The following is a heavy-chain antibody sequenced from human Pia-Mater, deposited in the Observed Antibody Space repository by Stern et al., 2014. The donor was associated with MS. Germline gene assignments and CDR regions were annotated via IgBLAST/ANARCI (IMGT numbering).Heavy chain of an antibody. Sequence: QVQLVESGAEVKKPGASGKVSCKASGYTFTSYAIHWVRQAPGQRPEWMGWINGGNGNTAYSQKFQERVIITRDTSATTVSMELASLTFEDTAMYFCARDPFNYWGQGTLVTVSS. V-gene: IGHV1-3*01. CDR2: INGGNGNT. J-gene: IGHJ4*02. CDR1: GYTFTSYA. CDR3: ARDPFNY.